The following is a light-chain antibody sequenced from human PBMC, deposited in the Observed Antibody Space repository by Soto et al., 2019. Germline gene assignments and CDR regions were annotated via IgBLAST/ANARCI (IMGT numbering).Light chain of an antibody. V-gene: IGKV3-20*01. CDR3: QQFGGSPPMYT. Sequence: EMVLTQSPGTLSLSPGERATLSGRASQSVSTTYLAWYQQKPGQAPRLLIYSASRRATGIPDRFSGSGSGTDFTLTISRLEPEDFAVYYCQQFGGSPPMYTFGQGTKLEIK. J-gene: IGKJ2*01. CDR2: SAS. CDR1: QSVSTTY.